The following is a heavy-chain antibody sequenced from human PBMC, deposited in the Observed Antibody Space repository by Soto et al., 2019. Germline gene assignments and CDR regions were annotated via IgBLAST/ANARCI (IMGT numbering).Heavy chain of an antibody. D-gene: IGHD1-1*01. CDR3: AVGSTRTFDY. V-gene: IGHV1-69*01. Sequence: QVQLVQSGAEVKKPGSSVRVSCKAFGGAFSSSVITWVRQAPGQGLEWIGGIDPLFGTANYAPKFQGRVIITADESTTTGNLDLSGLRSADTAVYYCAVGSTRTFDYWGQGTLLTVSS. J-gene: IGHJ4*02. CDR1: GGAFSSSV. CDR2: IDPLFGTA.